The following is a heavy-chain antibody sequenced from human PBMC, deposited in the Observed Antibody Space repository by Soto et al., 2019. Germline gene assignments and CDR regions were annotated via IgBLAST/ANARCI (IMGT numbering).Heavy chain of an antibody. D-gene: IGHD6-13*01. Sequence: PSETLSLTCTVSGGSISSSSYYWGWIRQPPGKGLEWIGSIYYSGSTYYNPSLKSRVTISVDTSKNQFSLKLSSVTAADTAVYYCARLGQQLVRHSEEQYYYYYYMDVWGKGTTVTVSS. J-gene: IGHJ6*03. CDR3: ARLGQQLVRHSEEQYYYYYYMDV. CDR1: GGSISSSSYY. CDR2: IYYSGST. V-gene: IGHV4-39*01.